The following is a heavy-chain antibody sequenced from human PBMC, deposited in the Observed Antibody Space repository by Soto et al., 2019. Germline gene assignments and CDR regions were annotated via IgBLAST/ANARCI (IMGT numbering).Heavy chain of an antibody. Sequence: GGSLRLSCAASGFTFSNAGMNWVRQAPGKGLEWVGRIKSKTDGGTTDYAAPVKGRFTISRDDSKNTLYLQMNSLKTEDTAVYYCTKSRAYRGGDCYWFDYWGQGTLVNVSS. J-gene: IGHJ4*02. CDR3: TKSRAYRGGDCYWFDY. CDR2: IKSKTDGGTT. D-gene: IGHD2-21*02. CDR1: GFTFSNAG. V-gene: IGHV3-15*07.